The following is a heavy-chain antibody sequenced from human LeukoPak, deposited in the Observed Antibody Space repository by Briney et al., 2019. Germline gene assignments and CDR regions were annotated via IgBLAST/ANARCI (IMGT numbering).Heavy chain of an antibody. J-gene: IGHJ1*01. CDR2: IYTSGST. V-gene: IGHV4-4*07. CDR1: GGSISSYY. CDR3: ARLDLNSGSSSPDGYFQH. Sequence: SETLSLTCTVSGGSISSYYWSWIRQPAGKGLEWIGRIYTSGSTNYNPSLKSRVTMSVDTSKNQFSLKLSSVTAADTAVYYCARLDLNSGSSSPDGYFQHWGQGTLVTVSS. D-gene: IGHD1-26*01.